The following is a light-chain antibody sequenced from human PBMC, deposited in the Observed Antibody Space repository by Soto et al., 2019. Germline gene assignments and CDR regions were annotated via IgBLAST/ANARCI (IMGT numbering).Light chain of an antibody. J-gene: IGLJ2*01. CDR1: PSDVGGSNS. CDR3: ATWDDDLYTPI. CDR2: DVN. Sequence: QSALTQPPSASGSPGQSVTISCTGTPSDVGGSNSVSWYQQHPGKAPNLMIYDVNKRPSGVPDRFSGSKSGNTASLTVSGLQAADEAYYYCATWDDDLYTPIIGGGTKLTVL. V-gene: IGLV2-8*01.